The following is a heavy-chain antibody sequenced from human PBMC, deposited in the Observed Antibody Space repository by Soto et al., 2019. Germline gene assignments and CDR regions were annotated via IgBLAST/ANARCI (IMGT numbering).Heavy chain of an antibody. J-gene: IGHJ4*02. Sequence: QVQLQASGPGLVKPSDTLSLTCAVSGYSISTSNWWGWIRQPPGKGLEWIGYTYYSGPTDYNPSLKRRVTRSVDTSMNQFSLKLTSVTAVDTAVDYCARREIQGPIDYWGQGTLVTVSS. CDR2: TYYSGPT. D-gene: IGHD1-26*01. V-gene: IGHV4-28*01. CDR1: GYSISTSNW. CDR3: ARREIQGPIDY.